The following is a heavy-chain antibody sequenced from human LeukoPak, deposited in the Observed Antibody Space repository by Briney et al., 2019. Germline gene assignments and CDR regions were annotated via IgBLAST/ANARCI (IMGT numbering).Heavy chain of an antibody. Sequence: SETLSLTCTVSGVSISSYYWSWIRQPPGKGLEWIGYIYYSGSTNYNPSLKSRVTISVDTSKNQFSLKLSSVTAADTAVFYCATHPGYGDYYFDYWGQGTLVTVSS. CDR3: ATHPGYGDYYFDY. CDR1: GVSISSYY. V-gene: IGHV4-59*08. D-gene: IGHD4-17*01. CDR2: IYYSGST. J-gene: IGHJ4*02.